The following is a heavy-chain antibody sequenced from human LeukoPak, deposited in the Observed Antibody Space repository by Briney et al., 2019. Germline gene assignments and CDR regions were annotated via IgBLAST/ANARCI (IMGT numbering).Heavy chain of an antibody. CDR3: ARESYYDSSG. V-gene: IGHV3-7*01. CDR2: IKQDGSEK. CDR1: GFTFSNYW. D-gene: IGHD3-22*01. J-gene: IGHJ4*02. Sequence: GGSLRLSCAASGFTFSNYWMSWVRQAPGKGLEWVANIKQDGSEKYYVDSVKGRFTLSRDNSKNTLYLQMNSLRAEDTAVYYCARESYYDSSGWGQGTLVTVSS.